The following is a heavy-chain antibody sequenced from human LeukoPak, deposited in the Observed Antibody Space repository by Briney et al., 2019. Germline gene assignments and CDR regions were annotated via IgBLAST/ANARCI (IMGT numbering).Heavy chain of an antibody. Sequence: VASVKVSCKASGYTFTSYGISWVQQAPGQGLEWMGWISAYNGNTNYAQRLQGRVTMTTDTSTSTAYMELRSLRSDDTAVYYCARDGLRFLEWLPPVDYWGQGTLVTVSS. CDR1: GYTFTSYG. V-gene: IGHV1-18*01. CDR2: ISAYNGNT. J-gene: IGHJ4*02. CDR3: ARDGLRFLEWLPPVDY. D-gene: IGHD3-3*01.